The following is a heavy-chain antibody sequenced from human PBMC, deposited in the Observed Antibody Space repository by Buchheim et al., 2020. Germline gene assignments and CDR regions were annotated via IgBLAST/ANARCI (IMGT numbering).Heavy chain of an antibody. J-gene: IGHJ6*02. Sequence: QVQLVESGGGVVQPGRSLRLSCAASGFTFSNYGMHWVRQAPGKGLEWVAVISYDGGNKYYADSVKGRFTISRDNSKNTLYLQMDSLRAEDTAIYYCARDVTAVLTFYYYGMDVWGQGT. CDR2: ISYDGGNK. V-gene: IGHV3-30*03. D-gene: IGHD4/OR15-4a*01. CDR1: GFTFSNYG. CDR3: ARDVTAVLTFYYYGMDV.